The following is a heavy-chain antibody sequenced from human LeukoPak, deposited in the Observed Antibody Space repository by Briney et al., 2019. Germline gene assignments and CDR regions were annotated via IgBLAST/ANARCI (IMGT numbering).Heavy chain of an antibody. Sequence: GGSLRLSCTASGFTFSSYEMNWVRQAPGKGLEWVSSITSTTTYTYYADSVKGRFTISRDNAKNSLFLQMNSLRAEDTAVYYCVRCTFVLHKRCSAFDVWGQGTMVTVSA. J-gene: IGHJ3*01. CDR3: VRCTFVLHKRCSAFDV. CDR1: GFTFSSYE. V-gene: IGHV3-21*01. D-gene: IGHD1-1*01. CDR2: ITSTTTYT.